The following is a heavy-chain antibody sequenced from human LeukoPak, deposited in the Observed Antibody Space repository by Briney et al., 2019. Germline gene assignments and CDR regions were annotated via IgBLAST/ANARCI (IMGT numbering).Heavy chain of an antibody. CDR3: AREGGPYRPLDY. Sequence: SETLSLTCGVSGGSISSTNWWTWVRPPPGEGLGWIGEVHLSGRTNYNPSLESRVTMSVDMSENHISLKLTSVTAADTAVYYCAREGGPYRPLDYSGQGTLVTVSS. V-gene: IGHV4-4*02. CDR1: GGSISSTNW. J-gene: IGHJ4*02. CDR2: VHLSGRT.